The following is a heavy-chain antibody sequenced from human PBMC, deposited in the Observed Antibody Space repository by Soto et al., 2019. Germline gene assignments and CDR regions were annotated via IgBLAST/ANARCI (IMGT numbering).Heavy chain of an antibody. CDR3: ARDRTIQLWSFDY. D-gene: IGHD5-18*01. Sequence: GAAVKVSCKASGYTFTTYGISWVRQAPGQGLEWMGWISAYNGNTNYAQRFQGRVTMTTDTSTSTAYMELRSLKSDDTAVYYCARDRTIQLWSFDYWGQGTLVTVSS. V-gene: IGHV1-18*01. J-gene: IGHJ4*02. CDR1: GYTFTTYG. CDR2: ISAYNGNT.